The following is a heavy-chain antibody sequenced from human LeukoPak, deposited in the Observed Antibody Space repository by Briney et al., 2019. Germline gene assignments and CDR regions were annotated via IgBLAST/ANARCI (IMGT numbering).Heavy chain of an antibody. CDR3: ARRGSLAVVNDAFDI. Sequence: SETLSLTCTVSGGSISSSSYYWGWIRQPPGKGLEWIGSIYYSGSTYYNPSLKSRVTISVDTSKNQFSLKLSSVAAADTAVYYCARRGSLAVVNDAFDIWGQGTMVTVSS. CDR1: GGSISSSSYY. J-gene: IGHJ3*02. CDR2: IYYSGST. D-gene: IGHD3-3*02. V-gene: IGHV4-39*01.